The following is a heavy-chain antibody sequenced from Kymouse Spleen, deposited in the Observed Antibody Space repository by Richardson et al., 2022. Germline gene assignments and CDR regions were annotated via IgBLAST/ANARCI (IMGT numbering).Heavy chain of an antibody. J-gene: IGHJ6*02. CDR2: INHSGST. CDR1: GGSFSGYY. Sequence: QVQLQQWGAGLLKPSETLSLTCAVYGGSFSGYYWSWIRQPPGKGLEWIGEINHSGSTNYNPSLKSRVTISVDTSKNQFSLKLSSVTAADTAVYYCARGMGIAVAGLYYYGMDVWGQGTTVTVSS. D-gene: IGHD6-19*01. V-gene: IGHV4-34*01. CDR3: ARGMGIAVAGLYYYGMDV.